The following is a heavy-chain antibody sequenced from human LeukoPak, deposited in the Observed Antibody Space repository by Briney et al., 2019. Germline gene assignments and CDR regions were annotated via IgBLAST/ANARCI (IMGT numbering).Heavy chain of an antibody. Sequence: SQTLSLTCTVSGGSISSGDYYWSWIRQPPGKGLEWIGYIYYSGSTYYNPSLKSRVTISVDTSKNQFSLKLSSVTAADTAVYYCARGSQGWGSIDYGGQGTLVTVSS. J-gene: IGHJ4*02. CDR3: ARGSQGWGSIDY. CDR2: IYYSGST. CDR1: GGSISSGDYY. D-gene: IGHD2-21*01. V-gene: IGHV4-30-4*01.